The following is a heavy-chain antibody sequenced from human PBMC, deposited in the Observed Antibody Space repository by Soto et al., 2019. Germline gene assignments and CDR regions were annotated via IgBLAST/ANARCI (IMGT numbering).Heavy chain of an antibody. D-gene: IGHD2-15*01. J-gene: IGHJ4*02. CDR3: AIDASVVAANNYFDY. CDR1: GYTFTSYY. CDR2: INPSGGST. Sequence: ASVKVSCKASGYTFTSYYMHWVRQAPGQGLEWMGIINPSGGSTSYAQKFQGRVTMTRDTSTSTVYMELSSLRSEDTAVYYCAIDASVVAANNYFDYWGQRTLVTGSS. V-gene: IGHV1-46*03.